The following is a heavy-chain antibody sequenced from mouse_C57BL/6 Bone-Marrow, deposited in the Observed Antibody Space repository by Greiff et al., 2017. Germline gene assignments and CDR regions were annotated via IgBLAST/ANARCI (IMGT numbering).Heavy chain of an antibody. CDR3: ERILRRLVYYAMDY. V-gene: IGHV1-7*01. Sequence: QVQLQQSGAELVKPGASVKLSCKASGYTFTSYWMHWVKQRPGQGLEWIGYINPSSGYTKYNQKFKDKATLTADKSSSTAYMQLSSLTYEDSAVYECERILRRLVYYAMDYWGQGTSATVSS. CDR2: INPSSGYT. J-gene: IGHJ4*01. D-gene: IGHD3-2*02. CDR1: GYTFTSYW.